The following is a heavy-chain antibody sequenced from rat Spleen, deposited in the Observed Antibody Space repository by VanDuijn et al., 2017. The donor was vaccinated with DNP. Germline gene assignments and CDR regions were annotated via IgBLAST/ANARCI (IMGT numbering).Heavy chain of an antibody. CDR3: ARRNNYDY. J-gene: IGHJ2*01. Sequence: EVQLVESGGGLVQPGRSLKLSCEASGFNFNDYWVGWVRQAPTKGLEWVASINTGGGNTYYRDSVKGRFTISRDNGKSTLYLQMDSLRSEDTATYYCARRNNYDYWGQGVMVTVSS. CDR1: GFNFNDYW. V-gene: IGHV5-25*01. D-gene: IGHD1-10*01. CDR2: INTGGGNT.